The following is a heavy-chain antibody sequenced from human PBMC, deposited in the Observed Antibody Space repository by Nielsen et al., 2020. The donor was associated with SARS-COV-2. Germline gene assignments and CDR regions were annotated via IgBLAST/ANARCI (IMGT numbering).Heavy chain of an antibody. Sequence: GGSLRLSCAASGFTFDDYAMHWVRQAPGKGLEWVSGISWNSGSIGYADSVKGRFTISRDNAKNSLYLQMNSLRAEDTALYYCAKFGDQYSSSPDYWGQGTLVTVSS. J-gene: IGHJ4*02. CDR2: ISWNSGSI. D-gene: IGHD6-13*01. CDR3: AKFGDQYSSSPDY. CDR1: GFTFDDYA. V-gene: IGHV3-9*01.